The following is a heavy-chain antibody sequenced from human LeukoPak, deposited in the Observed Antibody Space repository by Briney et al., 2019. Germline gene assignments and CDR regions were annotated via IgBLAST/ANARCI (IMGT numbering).Heavy chain of an antibody. D-gene: IGHD1-26*01. CDR2: FDPADGET. CDR1: GYTLTALS. Sequence: ASVKVSCKVSGYTLTALSMHWVRQAPGKGVEWMGGFDPADGETIYAQKFQGRVTMTEDTSTDTAYMELSRLRSEDTAVYYCATGPLLVGATTWGYFDYWGQETLVTVSS. V-gene: IGHV1-24*01. J-gene: IGHJ4*02. CDR3: ATGPLLVGATTWGYFDY.